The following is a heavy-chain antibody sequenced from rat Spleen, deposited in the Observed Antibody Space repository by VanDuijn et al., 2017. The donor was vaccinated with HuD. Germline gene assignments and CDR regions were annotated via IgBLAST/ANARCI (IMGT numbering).Heavy chain of an antibody. Sequence: EVQLVESDGGLVQPGRSLKLSCTASGFTFSNYDMAWVRQAPKKGLEWVASISSGGGGTYYPDSVKGRFTLSRDNANSTLYLQMDSLRSEDTATYYCVRGTTECVPPFAYWGQGTLVTVSS. D-gene: IGHD1-11*01. V-gene: IGHV5S23*01. J-gene: IGHJ3*01. CDR3: VRGTTECVPPFAY. CDR1: GFTFSNYD. CDR2: ISSGGGGT.